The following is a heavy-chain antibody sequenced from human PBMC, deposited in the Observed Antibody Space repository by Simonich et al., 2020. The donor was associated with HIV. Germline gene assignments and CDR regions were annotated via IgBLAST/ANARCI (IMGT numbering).Heavy chain of an antibody. CDR2: ISSSRNYI. Sequence: GGSLRLSCAASGFTFSSYSMNWVRQDPGKGLEWVSFISSSRNYIYYGYSVKGRFTISRDNAKDSLYLQMNSLRVEDTAVDYCARGRSFYDSVGSRRNHHYYYMDVWGKGTAVTVSS. CDR1: GFTFSSYS. J-gene: IGHJ6*03. CDR3: ARGRSFYDSVGSRRNHHYYYMDV. D-gene: IGHD3-22*01. V-gene: IGHV3-21*01.